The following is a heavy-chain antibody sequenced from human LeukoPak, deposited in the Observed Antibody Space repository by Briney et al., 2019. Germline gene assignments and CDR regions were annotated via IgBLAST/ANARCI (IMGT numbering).Heavy chain of an antibody. CDR1: GGTFSSYA. CDR3: ALGCSGYYSDY. V-gene: IGHV1-69*05. Sequence: ASVKVSCKASGGTFSSYAISWVRQAPGQGLEWMGGIIPIFGTANYAQKLQGRVTMTTDTSTSTAYMELRSLRSDDTAVYYCALGCSGYYSDYWGQGTLVTVSS. J-gene: IGHJ4*02. CDR2: IIPIFGTA. D-gene: IGHD3-22*01.